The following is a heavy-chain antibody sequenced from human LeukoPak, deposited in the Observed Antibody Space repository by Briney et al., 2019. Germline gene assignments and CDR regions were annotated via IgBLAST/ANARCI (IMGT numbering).Heavy chain of an antibody. J-gene: IGHJ4*02. CDR3: ARDRGGGSLDY. Sequence: PGGSLRLSCAASGFTFSSYWMSWVRQAPGKGLEWVANIKQDGSEKYYVDSVKGRFTISRDNAKNSLFLQMNSLRSEDTAVYYCARDRGGGSLDYWGQGTLVTVSS. V-gene: IGHV3-7*01. D-gene: IGHD3-16*01. CDR1: GFTFSSYW. CDR2: IKQDGSEK.